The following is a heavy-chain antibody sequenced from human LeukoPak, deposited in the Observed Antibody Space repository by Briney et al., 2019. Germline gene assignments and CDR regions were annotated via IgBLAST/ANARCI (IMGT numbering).Heavy chain of an antibody. Sequence: GASVKVSCKASGGTFSSYAISWVRQAPGQGLEWMGGIIPIFGTANYAQKFQGRVTITADESTSTAYMELSSLRSKDTAVYYCAGDSDRITGIPGSGVAFDIWGQGTMVTVSS. CDR1: GGTFSSYA. CDR2: IIPIFGTA. CDR3: AGDSDRITGIPGSGVAFDI. D-gene: IGHD1-20*01. V-gene: IGHV1-69*01. J-gene: IGHJ3*02.